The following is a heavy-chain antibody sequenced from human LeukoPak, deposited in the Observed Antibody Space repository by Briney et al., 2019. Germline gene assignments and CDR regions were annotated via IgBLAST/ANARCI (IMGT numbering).Heavy chain of an antibody. CDR2: INPNSGGT. CDR1: GYTLTGYY. Sequence: ASVKVSCKASGYTLTGYYMHWVRQAPGQGLEWMGLINPNSGGTNFAQKFQGRVTMTRDTSISTAYMELSRLTSDDTAVYYCAREGIGFAYWGQGTLVTVSS. V-gene: IGHV1-2*06. D-gene: IGHD6-13*01. CDR3: AREGIGFAY. J-gene: IGHJ4*02.